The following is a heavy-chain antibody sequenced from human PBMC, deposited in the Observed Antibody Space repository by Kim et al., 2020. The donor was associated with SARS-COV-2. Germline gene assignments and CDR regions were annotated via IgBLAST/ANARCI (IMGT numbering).Heavy chain of an antibody. CDR2: IYYSGST. D-gene: IGHD3-10*01. CDR3: ARLPSMVRGGFFDY. CDR1: GGSISSSSYY. V-gene: IGHV4-39*01. J-gene: IGHJ4*02. Sequence: SETLSLTCTVSGGSISSSSYYWGWIRQPPGKGLEWIGSIYYSGSTYYNPSLKSRVTISVDTSKNQFSLKLSSVTAADTAVYYCARLPSMVRGGFFDYWGQGTLGTVSS.